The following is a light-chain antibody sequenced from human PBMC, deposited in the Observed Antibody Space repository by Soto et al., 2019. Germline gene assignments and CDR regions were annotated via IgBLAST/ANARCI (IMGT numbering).Light chain of an antibody. CDR2: EVS. J-gene: IGLJ1*01. V-gene: IGLV2-14*01. Sequence: QSVLTQPASVSGSPGQSITISCTGTSSDIGGYNYVSWYQQHPGKAPKLVIHEVSNRPSGVSNRFSGSKSGNTASLTISGLQDEDEADYYCISFKSTSARYVFGNGTKVTVL. CDR1: SSDIGGYNY. CDR3: ISFKSTSARYV.